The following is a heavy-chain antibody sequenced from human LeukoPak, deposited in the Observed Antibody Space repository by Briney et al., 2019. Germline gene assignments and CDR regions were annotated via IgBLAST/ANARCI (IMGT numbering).Heavy chain of an antibody. CDR2: FYTSGST. J-gene: IGHJ4*02. Sequence: SETLSLTCTVSGVSISSYYWSWIRQPAGKGLEWIGRFYTSGSTIYNPSLKSRVTMSVDTSKNQFSLNLRSVTAADTAVYYCARGRVGADFDYWGQGTLVTVSS. CDR1: GVSISSYY. CDR3: ARGRVGADFDY. V-gene: IGHV4-4*07. D-gene: IGHD1-26*01.